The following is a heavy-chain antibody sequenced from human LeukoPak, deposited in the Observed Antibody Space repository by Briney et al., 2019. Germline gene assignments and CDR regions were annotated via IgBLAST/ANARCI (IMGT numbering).Heavy chain of an antibody. V-gene: IGHV3-30*18. CDR2: ISYDGSNK. CDR1: GFTFSSYG. Sequence: GGSLRLSCAASGFTFSSYGMHWVRQAPGKGLEWVAVISYDGSNKYYADSVKGRFTISRDNSKNTLYLQMNSLRAEDTAVYYCAKDRCSNGIGCHYYYMDVWGKGTTVTISS. J-gene: IGHJ6*03. CDR3: AKDRCSNGIGCHYYYMDV. D-gene: IGHD2-8*01.